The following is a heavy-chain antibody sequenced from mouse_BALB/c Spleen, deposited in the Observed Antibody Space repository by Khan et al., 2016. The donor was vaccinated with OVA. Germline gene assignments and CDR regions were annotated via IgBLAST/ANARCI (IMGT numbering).Heavy chain of an antibody. CDR3: ARHGSSSCFAY. CDR1: GNSFTSYY. CDR2: IDPFNGST. D-gene: IGHD1-1*01. Sequence: VQLQQSGPELMKPGASVKISCKASGNSFTSYYIHWVKQSHGKSLEWIGSIDPFNGSTNYNQKFKGKATLTVDKSYSTAYMHLSSLTSEDSAVYYCARHGSSSCFAYWGQETLVTVSA. V-gene: IGHV1S135*01. J-gene: IGHJ3*01.